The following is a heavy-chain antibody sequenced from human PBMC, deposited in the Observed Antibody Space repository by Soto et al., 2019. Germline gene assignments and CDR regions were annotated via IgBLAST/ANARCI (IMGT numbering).Heavy chain of an antibody. D-gene: IGHD6-19*01. CDR1: GGSISSGGYS. CDR3: DRAGGLGAVAADY. Sequence: QLQLQESGSGLVKPSQTLSLTCAVSGGSISSGGYSWSWIRQPPGKGLEWIGYIYHSGSTYYNPSLKSRVTLSVDTSKNQFSMKLRSVPAADTAVYYCDRAGGLGAVAADYWGQGTRVTVSS. CDR2: IYHSGST. J-gene: IGHJ4*02. V-gene: IGHV4-30-2*01.